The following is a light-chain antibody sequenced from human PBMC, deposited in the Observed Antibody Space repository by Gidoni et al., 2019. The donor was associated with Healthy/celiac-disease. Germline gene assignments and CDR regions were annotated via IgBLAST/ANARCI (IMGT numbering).Light chain of an antibody. J-gene: IGKJ4*01. CDR2: AAS. Sequence: DIQMTPSPSSLSASVGDRVTITCRASQSISSYLNWYQQKPGKAPTLLIYAASSLQSGVPSRFSGSGSGTDFTLTISSLQPEDFATYYCQQSYSTPKLTFGGGTKVEIK. CDR1: QSISSY. CDR3: QQSYSTPKLT. V-gene: IGKV1-39*01.